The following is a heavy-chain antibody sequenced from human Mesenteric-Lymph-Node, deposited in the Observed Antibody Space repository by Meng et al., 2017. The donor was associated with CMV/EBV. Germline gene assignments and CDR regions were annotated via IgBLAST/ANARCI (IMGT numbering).Heavy chain of an antibody. CDR2: MYNSGSS. Sequence: SETLSLTCIVSGGVVSSASYHWSWIRQPPGKGLECIAYMYNSGSSNYNPSLESRVTISVDRSKNQFSLRLSSVTAADTAVYYCARVGRRDPPIQYYYYAMDVWGQGTTVTVSS. V-gene: IGHV4-61*01. CDR3: ARVGRRDPPIQYYYYAMDV. CDR1: GGVVSSASYH. J-gene: IGHJ6*02.